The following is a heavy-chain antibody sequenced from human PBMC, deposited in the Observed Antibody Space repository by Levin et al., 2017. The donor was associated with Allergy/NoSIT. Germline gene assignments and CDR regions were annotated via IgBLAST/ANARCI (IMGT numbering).Heavy chain of an antibody. CDR2: FDPEDGET. D-gene: IGHD4-17*01. CDR3: ATPRAPTVTKKYFDL. Sequence: GESLKISCKVSGYTLTELSMHWVRQAPGKGLEWMGGFDPEDGETIYAQKFQGRVTMTEDTSTDTAYMELSSLRSEDTAVYYCATPRAPTVTKKYFDLWGRGTLVTVSS. V-gene: IGHV1-24*01. J-gene: IGHJ2*01. CDR1: GYTLTELS.